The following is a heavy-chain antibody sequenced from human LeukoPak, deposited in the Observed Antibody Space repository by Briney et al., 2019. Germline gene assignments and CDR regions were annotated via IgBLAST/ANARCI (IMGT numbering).Heavy chain of an antibody. CDR1: GFTLSSYS. CDR3: ASYCSGGSCYASESDY. Sequence: QPGGSLRLSCAASGFTLSSYSMNWVRQAPGKGLEWVSSISSSSSYIYYADSVKGRFTISRDNAKNSLYLQMNSLRAEDTAVYYCASYCSGGSCYASESDYWGQGTLVTVSS. J-gene: IGHJ4*02. D-gene: IGHD2-15*01. V-gene: IGHV3-21*01. CDR2: ISSSSSYI.